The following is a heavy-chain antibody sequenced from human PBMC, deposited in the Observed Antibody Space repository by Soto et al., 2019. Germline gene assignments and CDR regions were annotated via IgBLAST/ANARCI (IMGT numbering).Heavy chain of an antibody. CDR1: GGTFSSYA. V-gene: IGHV1-69*01. Sequence: QVQLVQSGAEVKKPGSSVKVSCKASGGTFSSYAISWVRQAPGQGLEWMGGIIPIFGTANYAQKFQGRVTITADESTSTAYMELSSLRSEDTAVYYCASQARSCSSTSCYSSNYYYGMDVWGQGTTVTVSS. D-gene: IGHD2-2*01. CDR2: IIPIFGTA. CDR3: ASQARSCSSTSCYSSNYYYGMDV. J-gene: IGHJ6*02.